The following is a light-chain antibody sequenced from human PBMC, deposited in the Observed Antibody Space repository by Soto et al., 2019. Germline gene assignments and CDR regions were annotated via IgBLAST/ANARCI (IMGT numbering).Light chain of an antibody. V-gene: IGLV1-44*01. CDR1: SSNIGSNT. CDR2: SNN. Sequence: QSVLTQPPSASGTPGQRVTISCSGSSSNIGSNTVNWYQQLPGTAPKLLLYSNNQRPSGVPDRFSGSKSGTSASLAISGLQSEDEAEYYCAAWDDSLNGPVFGGGTKVTVL. J-gene: IGLJ2*01. CDR3: AAWDDSLNGPV.